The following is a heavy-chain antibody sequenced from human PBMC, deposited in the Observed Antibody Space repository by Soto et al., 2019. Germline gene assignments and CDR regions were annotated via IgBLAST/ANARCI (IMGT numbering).Heavy chain of an antibody. V-gene: IGHV2-5*01. CDR2: IFGNDCK. D-gene: IGHD3-16*01. CDR1: VFSLSTTAVA. CDR3: AHRLLPTYYSDTVREP. J-gene: IGHJ5*02. Sequence: SGPPLPHPTQTLALTCTFSVFSLSTTAVAVGLIRQPPGKALEWLGGIFGNDCKVYSPSLQSRLTISKDTSKTQLVPTLTNADPVDTATYYCAHRLLPTYYSDTVREPWGQAILVTLSS.